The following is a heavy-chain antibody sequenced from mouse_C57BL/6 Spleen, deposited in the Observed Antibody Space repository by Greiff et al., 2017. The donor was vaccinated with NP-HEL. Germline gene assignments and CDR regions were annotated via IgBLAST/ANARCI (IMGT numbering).Heavy chain of an antibody. Sequence: EVKVEESGGGLVKPGGSLKLSCAASGFTFSDYGMHWVRQAPEKGLEWVAYISSGSSTIYYADTVKGRFTISRDNAKNTLFLQMTSLRSEDTAMYYCARLTTVVARAMDYWGQGTSVTVSS. D-gene: IGHD1-1*01. J-gene: IGHJ4*01. CDR2: ISSGSSTI. V-gene: IGHV5-17*01. CDR3: ARLTTVVARAMDY. CDR1: GFTFSDYG.